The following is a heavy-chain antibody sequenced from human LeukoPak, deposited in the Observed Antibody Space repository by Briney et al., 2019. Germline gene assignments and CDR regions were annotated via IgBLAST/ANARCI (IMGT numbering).Heavy chain of an antibody. CDR1: GFTLSSYS. J-gene: IGHJ4*02. D-gene: IGHD3-16*02. V-gene: IGHV3-64*01. CDR3: AKLSNNDYVWGSYRSPFDY. CDR2: ISRNGRNT. Sequence: GGSLRLSCAASGFTLSSYSMHWVRQAPGKGLEFVSAISRNGRNTYYANSVKGRFTISRDNAKKTVYLQMNSLRAEDTAVYYCAKLSNNDYVWGSYRSPFDYWGQGTLVTVSS.